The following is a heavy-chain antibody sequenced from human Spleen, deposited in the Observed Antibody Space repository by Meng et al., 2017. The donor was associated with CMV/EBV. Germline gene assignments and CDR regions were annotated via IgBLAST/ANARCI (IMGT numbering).Heavy chain of an antibody. D-gene: IGHD2-2*01. CDR1: GFTFNIYA. J-gene: IGHJ4*03. CDR3: ARRLYCETTSCPKRFASFYI. V-gene: IGHV3-9*01. CDR2: ISWNSGSI. Sequence: GGSLRLSCAASGFTFNIYAMHWVRQAPGKGLEWVSGISWNSGSIAYADSVQGRFTISRDNAKTSLYLQMNSLRPEDTALYYCARRLYCETTSCPKRFASFYIWDQRPLVTVSS.